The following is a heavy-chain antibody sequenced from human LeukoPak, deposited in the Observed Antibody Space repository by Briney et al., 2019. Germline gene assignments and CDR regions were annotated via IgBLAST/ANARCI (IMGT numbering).Heavy chain of an antibody. CDR2: ISAYNGNT. CDR3: ARDIVVVVAASENDFYYYYYGMDV. Sequence: GASVKVPCKASGYTFTSYGISWVRQAPGQGLEWMGWISAYNGNTNYAQKLQGRVTMTTDTSTSTAYMELRSLRSDDTAVYYCARDIVVVVAASENDFYYYYYGMDVWGQGTTVTVSS. V-gene: IGHV1-18*01. J-gene: IGHJ6*02. CDR1: GYTFTSYG. D-gene: IGHD2-15*01.